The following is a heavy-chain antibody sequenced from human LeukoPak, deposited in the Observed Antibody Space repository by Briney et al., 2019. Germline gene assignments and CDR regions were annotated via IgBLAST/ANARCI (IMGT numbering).Heavy chain of an antibody. CDR2: IHAGNGNT. Sequence: ASVKVSCKASGYIFTSYAIHWVRQAPGQRLEWMGWIHAGNGNTKYSQKFQGRVTISRDTSASTVYMELSSLRFEDTAVYYCARGADHFGRLSPPGYWGQGTLVTVSS. V-gene: IGHV1-3*01. CDR3: ARGADHFGRLSPPGY. D-gene: IGHD3-9*01. CDR1: GYIFTSYA. J-gene: IGHJ4*02.